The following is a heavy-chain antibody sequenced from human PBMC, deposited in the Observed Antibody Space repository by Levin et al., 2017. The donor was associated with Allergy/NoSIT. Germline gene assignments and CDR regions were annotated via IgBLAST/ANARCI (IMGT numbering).Heavy chain of an antibody. J-gene: IGHJ6*02. D-gene: IGHD2-8*01. Sequence: GGSLRLSCAASGFTFSSYWMSWVRQAPGKGLEWVANIKQDGSEKYYVDSVKGRFTISRDNAKNSLYLQMNSLRAEDTAVYYCASQSSPRCTNGVCYTYYYYGMDVWGQGTTVTVSS. CDR2: IKQDGSEK. V-gene: IGHV3-7*01. CDR1: GFTFSSYW. CDR3: ASQSSPRCTNGVCYTYYYYGMDV.